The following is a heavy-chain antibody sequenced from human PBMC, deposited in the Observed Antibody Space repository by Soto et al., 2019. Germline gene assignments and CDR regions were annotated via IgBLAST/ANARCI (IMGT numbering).Heavy chain of an antibody. J-gene: IGHJ6*02. Sequence: GGSLRLSCAASGFTFSDYGMSWVRQAPGKGLEWVSATGGSGVNTYHADSVKGRFTVSRDNSKNTLYLQMNSLRAEDTAVYFCATGGPEEYYYGMDVWGQGTTVTVSS. D-gene: IGHD3-16*01. V-gene: IGHV3-23*01. CDR2: TGGSGVNT. CDR1: GFTFSDYG. CDR3: ATGGPEEYYYGMDV.